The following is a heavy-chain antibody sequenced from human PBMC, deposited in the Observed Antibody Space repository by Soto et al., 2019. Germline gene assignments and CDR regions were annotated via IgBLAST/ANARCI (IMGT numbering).Heavy chain of an antibody. D-gene: IGHD6-13*01. J-gene: IGHJ5*02. Sequence: SETLSLTCTVSGGSISSSSYYWGWIRQPPGKGLEWIGSIYYSGSTYYNPSLKSRVTISVDTSKNQFSLKLSSVTAADTAVYYCARPLRRTFRIAAAGPFDPWGQGTLVT. V-gene: IGHV4-39*01. CDR3: ARPLRRTFRIAAAGPFDP. CDR1: GGSISSSSYY. CDR2: IYYSGST.